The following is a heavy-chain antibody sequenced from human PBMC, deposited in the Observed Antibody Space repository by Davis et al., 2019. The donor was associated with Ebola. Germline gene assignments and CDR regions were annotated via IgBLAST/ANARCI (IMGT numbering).Heavy chain of an antibody. Sequence: SLKISCAASGCNFDDFAMHWFRQGSGKGLEWVAGVSWNSDREGYADSVKGRFTISRDNAKNSLFLQINNLGPEDTGLYYCARGHVMAWGPFDHWGQGTPVSVSS. CDR1: GCNFDDFA. D-gene: IGHD5-24*01. CDR2: VSWNSDRE. CDR3: ARGHVMAWGPFDH. J-gene: IGHJ4*02. V-gene: IGHV3-9*01.